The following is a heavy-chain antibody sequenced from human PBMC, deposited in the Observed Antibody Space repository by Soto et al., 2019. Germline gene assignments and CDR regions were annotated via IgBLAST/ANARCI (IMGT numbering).Heavy chain of an antibody. CDR3: ARDVLRFEGNWFDP. CDR2: IYYSGST. V-gene: IGHV4-39*07. Sequence: PSETLSLTCTVSGGSISSSSYYWGWIRQPPGKGLEWIGSIYYSGSTYYNPSLKSRVTISVDTSKNQFSLKLSSVTAADTAAYYCARDVLRFEGNWFDPWGQGTLVTVSS. J-gene: IGHJ5*02. CDR1: GGSISSSSYY. D-gene: IGHD3-3*01.